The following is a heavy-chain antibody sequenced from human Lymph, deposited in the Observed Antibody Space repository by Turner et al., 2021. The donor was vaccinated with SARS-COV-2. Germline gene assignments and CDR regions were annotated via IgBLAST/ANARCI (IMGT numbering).Heavy chain of an antibody. CDR1: GYTLTELS. D-gene: IGHD1-1*01. V-gene: IGHV1-24*01. CDR2: FDPEDGET. J-gene: IGHJ4*02. Sequence: QVQLVQSGAEVKKPGASVKVSCKVSGYTLTELSIHWVRQAPGKGLEWMGGFDPEDGETIYAQKFQGRVTMTEDTSTATAYMELSSLRSEDTAVYYCATLKSNWKILTGRYYFDFWGQGTLVTVSS. CDR3: ATLKSNWKILTGRYYFDF.